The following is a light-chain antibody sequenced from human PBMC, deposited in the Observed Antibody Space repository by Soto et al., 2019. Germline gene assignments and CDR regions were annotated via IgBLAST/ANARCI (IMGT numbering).Light chain of an antibody. CDR2: AAS. J-gene: IGKJ3*01. CDR3: QRTYNAPGT. V-gene: IGKV1D-8*03. CDR1: QGISSY. Sequence: VIWMTQSPSLLSASKGNRITNSCRMSQGISSYLAWYQQKPGKAPELLIYAASTLQSGVPSRFSGSGSGTDFTLTISSLQPKDVATYHGQRTYNAPGTFGPGTKVDIK.